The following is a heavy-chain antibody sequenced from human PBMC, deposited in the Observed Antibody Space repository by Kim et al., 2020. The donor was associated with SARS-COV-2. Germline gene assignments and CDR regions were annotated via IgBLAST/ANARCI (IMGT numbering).Heavy chain of an antibody. J-gene: IGHJ6*02. Sequence: SQTLSLTCTVSGGSISYFYWSWIRQPPGKGLEWIGLVHDSGTTNYNPPLKSRGTISVDTSKNEFSLKLSSVTAADTAVYYCVRDCSSASCQYYYAMDVWGQGTTVTVSS. CDR2: VHDSGTT. CDR3: VRDCSSASCQYYYAMDV. V-gene: IGHV4-59*12. CDR1: GGSISYFY. D-gene: IGHD2-2*01.